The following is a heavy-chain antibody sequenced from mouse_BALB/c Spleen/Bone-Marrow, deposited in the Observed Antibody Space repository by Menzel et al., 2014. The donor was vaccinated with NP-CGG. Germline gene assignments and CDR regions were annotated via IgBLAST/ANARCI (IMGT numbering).Heavy chain of an antibody. J-gene: IGHJ3*01. CDR2: INPDSSTI. Sequence: EVMLVESGGGLAQPGGSLKVSCAASGFDFSRDWMSWVRQAPGKGLEWIGEINPDSSTINYTPSLKDKFIISRDNAKNTLYLQMSKVRSEDTALYYCARQYGNYWFAYWGQGTLVTVSA. CDR1: GFDFSRDW. D-gene: IGHD2-10*02. V-gene: IGHV4-1*02. CDR3: ARQYGNYWFAY.